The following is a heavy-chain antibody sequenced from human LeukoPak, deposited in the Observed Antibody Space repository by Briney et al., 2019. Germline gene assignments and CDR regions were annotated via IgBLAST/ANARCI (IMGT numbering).Heavy chain of an antibody. Sequence: PSQTLSLTCTVSGYSISSGYYWGWIRQPPGKGLEWIGNIYHSGSTYYNPSLKSRVTISVDTSKNQFSLKLSSVTAADTAVYYCARANGSESPAYWYFDLWGRGTLVTVPS. V-gene: IGHV4-38-2*02. CDR1: GYSISSGYY. CDR3: ARANGSESPAYWYFDL. CDR2: IYHSGST. D-gene: IGHD3-10*01. J-gene: IGHJ2*01.